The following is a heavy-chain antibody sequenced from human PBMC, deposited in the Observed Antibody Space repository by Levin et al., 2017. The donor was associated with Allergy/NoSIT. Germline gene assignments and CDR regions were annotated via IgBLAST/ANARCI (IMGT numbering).Heavy chain of an antibody. V-gene: IGHV6-1*01. CDR3: ARDRRYNWNYGTGYYFDY. D-gene: IGHD1-7*01. CDR1: GDSVSSNSAA. Sequence: SQTLSLTCAISGDSVSSNSAAWNWIRQSPSRGLEWLGRTYYRSKWYNDYAVSVKSRITINPDTSKNQFSLQLNSVTPEDTAVYYCARDRRYNWNYGTGYYFDYWGQGTLVTVSS. CDR2: TYYRSKWYN. J-gene: IGHJ4*02.